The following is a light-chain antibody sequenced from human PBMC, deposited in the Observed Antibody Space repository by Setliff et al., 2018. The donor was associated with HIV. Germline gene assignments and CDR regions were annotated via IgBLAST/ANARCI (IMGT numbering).Light chain of an antibody. CDR1: SSDIGGYNY. Sequence: QSALTQPASMSGSPGQSITISCTGTSSDIGGYNYVSWYQHHPGKAPKIMIYDVSNRPSGVSNRFSGSKSGNTASLTISGLQADDEADYYCCSFAGDTIYVLFVGGTKVTVL. J-gene: IGLJ2*01. CDR3: CSFAGDTIYVL. CDR2: DVS. V-gene: IGLV2-14*01.